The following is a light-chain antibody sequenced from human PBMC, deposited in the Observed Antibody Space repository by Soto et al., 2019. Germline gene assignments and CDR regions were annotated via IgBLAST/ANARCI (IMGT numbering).Light chain of an antibody. CDR2: KAS. Sequence: DIPMTQSPSTLSASVGDRVTITCRASQSISSWLAWYQQKPGKAPKLLIYKASSLESGVPSRFSGSGSGTEFTLTISSLQPDDFATYYCQQYNSLITFGQGTRLEMK. CDR1: QSISSW. J-gene: IGKJ5*01. CDR3: QQYNSLIT. V-gene: IGKV1-5*03.